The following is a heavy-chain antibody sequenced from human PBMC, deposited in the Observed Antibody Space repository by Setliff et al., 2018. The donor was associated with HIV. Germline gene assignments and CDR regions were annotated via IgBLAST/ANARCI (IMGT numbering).Heavy chain of an antibody. V-gene: IGHV4-59*08. J-gene: IGHJ6*03. Sequence: SETLSLTCTVSGGSISSDYWSWIRQPPGKGLEWIGYIYYSGSADYNPSLKSRVTISVDTSKNQFSLKLTSLIAADTAVYYCARSLAYCSGGGCSSGNYYYMDVWGKGTTVTVSS. D-gene: IGHD2-15*01. CDR2: IYYSGSA. CDR3: ARSLAYCSGGGCSSGNYYYMDV. CDR1: GGSISSDY.